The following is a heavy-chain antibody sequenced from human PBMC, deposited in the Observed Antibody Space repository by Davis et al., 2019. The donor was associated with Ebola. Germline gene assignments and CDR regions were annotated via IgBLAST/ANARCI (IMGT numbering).Heavy chain of an antibody. CDR1: GVSISRHY. Sequence: PSETLSLTCTVSGVSISRHYWSWIRQPPGKRLEWIGSIYYTGSTNYNSSLYSRVTISVDTPKNQFPLKLNSVTAADTAMYCCAESGGSVWGQGTLVTVSS. D-gene: IGHD3-16*01. J-gene: IGHJ4*02. CDR3: AESGGSV. V-gene: IGHV4-59*11. CDR2: IYYTGST.